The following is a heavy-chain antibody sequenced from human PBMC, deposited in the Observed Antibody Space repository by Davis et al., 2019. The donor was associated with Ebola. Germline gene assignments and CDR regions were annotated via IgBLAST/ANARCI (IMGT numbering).Heavy chain of an antibody. D-gene: IGHD3-3*01. CDR3: ARDYDFWSAFDY. CDR2: ISAYNGNT. Sequence: ASVKVSCKASGYTFTSYGISWVRQAPGQGLEWMGWISAYNGNTNYAQKLQGRVTMTTDTSTSTAYMELSSLRSEDTAVYYCARDYDFWSAFDYWGQGTLVTVSS. J-gene: IGHJ4*02. V-gene: IGHV1-18*04. CDR1: GYTFTSYG.